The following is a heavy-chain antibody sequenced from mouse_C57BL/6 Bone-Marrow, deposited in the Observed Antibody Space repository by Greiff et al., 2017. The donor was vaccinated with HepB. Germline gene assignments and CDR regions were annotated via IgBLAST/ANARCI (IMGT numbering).Heavy chain of an antibody. CDR3: ASYYGSSCQAWFAY. CDR2: IHPNSGST. D-gene: IGHD1-1*01. J-gene: IGHJ3*01. CDR1: GYTFTSYW. Sequence: VQLQQPGAELVKPGASVKLSCKASGYTFTSYWMHWVKQRPGQGLEWIGMIHPNSGSTNYNEKFKSKATLTVDKSSSTAYMQLSSLTSEDSAVYYCASYYGSSCQAWFAYWGQGTLVTVSA. V-gene: IGHV1-64*01.